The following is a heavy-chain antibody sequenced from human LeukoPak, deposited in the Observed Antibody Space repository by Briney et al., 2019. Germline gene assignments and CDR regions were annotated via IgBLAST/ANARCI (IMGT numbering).Heavy chain of an antibody. CDR1: GYTFTGSY. V-gene: IGHV1-2*02. Sequence: GASVKDSFRASGYTFTGSYMHWVRQAPGQGLEWMGWINSKSGGTKYAQKFQGRVTMTRDTYISTAYMERRRLRSDDTAVYYCAKEEGIGVTIDWGQGALVTVSS. J-gene: IGHJ4*02. CDR2: INSKSGGT. CDR3: AKEEGIGVTID. D-gene: IGHD4-17*01.